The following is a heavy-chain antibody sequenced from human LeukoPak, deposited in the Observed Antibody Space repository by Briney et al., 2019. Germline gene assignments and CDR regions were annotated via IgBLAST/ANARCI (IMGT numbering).Heavy chain of an antibody. CDR2: IYHSGST. CDR3: ARKPSLYYFMAV. V-gene: IGHV4-38-2*01. CDR1: GYSISTGDY. Sequence: KPSETLSLTCAVSGYSISTGDYWDWIRQPPGKGLEWIGSIYHSGSTYYNPSLKSRVTISVDTSKNQFSLKLTSVTAADTAVYHCARKPSLYYFMAVWGKGTTVTVSS. J-gene: IGHJ6*03.